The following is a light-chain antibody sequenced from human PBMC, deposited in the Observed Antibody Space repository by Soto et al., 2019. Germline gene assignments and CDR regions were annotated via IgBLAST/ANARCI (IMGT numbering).Light chain of an antibody. CDR2: EGG. V-gene: IGKV1-5*01. CDR1: HGISSW. Sequence: DIQVTQSPSTLSASVVDIVTGACRASHGISSWLGWYQQKPVKGPELVSYEGGDLEGGLRARCIVRGSGAEXCLTXXSLQPDDFATYYCPQYDDYTPETFGQGTKVDIK. CDR3: PQYDDYTPET. J-gene: IGKJ1*01.